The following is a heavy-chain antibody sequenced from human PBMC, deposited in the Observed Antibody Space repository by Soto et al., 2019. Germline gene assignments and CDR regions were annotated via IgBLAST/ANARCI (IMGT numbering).Heavy chain of an antibody. Sequence: SETLSLTCTVSGDSVSSRFWWTWVRQPPGKGLEWIGEIYHTETTNYAPSLKSRVTISLDKSMNQFSLRFNSVTPADTAVYYCARYDFGTFDNWGQGIRVTVSS. CDR3: ARYDFGTFDN. J-gene: IGHJ4*02. V-gene: IGHV4-4*02. D-gene: IGHD4-17*01. CDR2: IYHTETT. CDR1: GDSVSSRFW.